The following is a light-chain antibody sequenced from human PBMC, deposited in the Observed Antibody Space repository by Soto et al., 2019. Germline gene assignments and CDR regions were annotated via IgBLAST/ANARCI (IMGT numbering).Light chain of an antibody. CDR3: AAWDDSLSGPNWV. CDR1: SSNIGSNY. CDR2: RNN. V-gene: IGLV1-47*01. J-gene: IGLJ3*02. Sequence: QSVLTQPPSASGTPGQRVTISCSGSSSNIGSNYVYWYQQLPGTAPKLLIYRNNQRPSGFPDRFSGSKSGTSASLAISGLRSEDEADYYCAAWDDSLSGPNWVFGGGTKLTVL.